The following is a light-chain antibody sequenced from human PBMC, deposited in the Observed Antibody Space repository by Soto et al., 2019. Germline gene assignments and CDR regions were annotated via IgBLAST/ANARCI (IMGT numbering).Light chain of an antibody. V-gene: IGLV2-18*01. CDR1: STDFVSYNR. CDR2: EVS. Sequence: QSVLTQPPSVSGSPGQSVTIPCTGTSTDFVSYNRVSWYQQPPGTAPKLMIYEVSKRPSGVPDRFSGSKSGNTASLTISGLQAADEADYYCSLYTSENAYVFGTGTKLTVL. CDR3: SLYTSENAYV. J-gene: IGLJ1*01.